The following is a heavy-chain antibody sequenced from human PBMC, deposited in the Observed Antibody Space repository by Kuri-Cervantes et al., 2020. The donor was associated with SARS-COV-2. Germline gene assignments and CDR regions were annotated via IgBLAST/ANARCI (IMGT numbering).Heavy chain of an antibody. D-gene: IGHD2-21*01. V-gene: IGHV4-38-2*01. Sequence: SQTLSLTCAVSGYSISSGYYWGWIRQPPGKGLEWIGSIYHSGSTYYNPSLKSRVTISVDTSKNQFSLKLSSVTAADTAVYYCASTAYCGGDCYSSFDYWGQGTLVTVSS. CDR1: GYSISSGYY. CDR3: ASTAYCGGDCYSSFDY. CDR2: IYHSGST. J-gene: IGHJ4*02.